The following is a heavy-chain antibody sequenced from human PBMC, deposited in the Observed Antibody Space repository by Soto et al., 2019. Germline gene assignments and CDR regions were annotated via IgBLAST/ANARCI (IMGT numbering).Heavy chain of an antibody. Sequence: PGQSQKISYKGSGCNFTNYWSGWVRQMPGKGLEWMGIIYPGDSDTRYSPSFQGRVTISADKSISTAYLQWSSLKASDTSMYYCDRRSANYYVNCGEGTLVTVSS. CDR1: GCNFTNYW. J-gene: IGHJ4*02. D-gene: IGHD1-26*01. CDR3: DRRSANYYVN. V-gene: IGHV5-51*01. CDR2: IYPGDSDT.